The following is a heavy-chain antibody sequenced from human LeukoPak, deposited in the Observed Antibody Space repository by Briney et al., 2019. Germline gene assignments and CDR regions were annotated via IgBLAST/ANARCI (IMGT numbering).Heavy chain of an antibody. Sequence: PSETLSLTCAVYGGSFSGYYWSWIRQPPGKGLEWIGGINHSGSTNYNPSLKSRVTISVDTSKNQFSLKLSSVTAADTAVYYCARVAYDILTGYQGQYYYYGMDVWGQGTTVTVSS. J-gene: IGHJ6*02. CDR3: ARVAYDILTGYQGQYYYYGMDV. CDR1: GGSFSGYY. CDR2: INHSGST. D-gene: IGHD3-9*01. V-gene: IGHV4-34*01.